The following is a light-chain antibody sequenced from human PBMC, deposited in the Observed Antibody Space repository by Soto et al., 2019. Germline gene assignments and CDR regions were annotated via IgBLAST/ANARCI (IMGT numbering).Light chain of an antibody. CDR2: DAS. Sequence: AIQLTQSPSSLSASVGDRVTITCRASQGISSALAWYQQKPGKAPKLLIYDASSLESGVPSRFSGSGSGSDFTLTISSLQPEDFATYYCQQFNSYSYTFGQGTKLEIK. V-gene: IGKV1-13*02. CDR1: QGISSA. CDR3: QQFNSYSYT. J-gene: IGKJ2*01.